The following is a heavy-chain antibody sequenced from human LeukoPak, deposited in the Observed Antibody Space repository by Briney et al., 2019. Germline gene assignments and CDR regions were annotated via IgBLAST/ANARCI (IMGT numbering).Heavy chain of an antibody. CDR2: MNPNSGNT. CDR1: GYTFTGYY. CDR3: ARIYGYYYGSGSYD. J-gene: IGHJ4*02. V-gene: IGHV1-8*02. D-gene: IGHD3-10*01. Sequence: ASVKVSCKASGYTFTGYYMHWVRQAPGQGLEWMGWMNPNSGNTGYAQKFQGRVTMTRNTSISTAYMELSSLRSEDTAVYYCARIYGYYYGSGSYDWGQGTLVTVSS.